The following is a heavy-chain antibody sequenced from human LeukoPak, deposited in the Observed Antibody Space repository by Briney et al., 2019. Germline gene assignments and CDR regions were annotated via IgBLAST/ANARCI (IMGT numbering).Heavy chain of an antibody. V-gene: IGHV3-23*01. D-gene: IGHD3-10*01. CDR2: ISGSDGRT. J-gene: IGHJ4*02. CDR1: GFTFSNYA. CDR3: AKDRVFRGAFFDY. Sequence: GGSLRLSCAASGFTFSNYAMNWVRQAPGKGLEWVSAISGSDGRTYYADSVKGRFTITRDNSKNTPYLQMNSLRAEDTAVFYCAKDRVFRGAFFDYWGQGTLVTVSS.